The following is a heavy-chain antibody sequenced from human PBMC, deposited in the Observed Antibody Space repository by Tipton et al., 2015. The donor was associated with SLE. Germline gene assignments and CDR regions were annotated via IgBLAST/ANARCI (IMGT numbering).Heavy chain of an antibody. Sequence: TLSLTCTVSGGSISSSSYYWGWIRQPPGKGLEWIGSIYYSGSTYYNPSLKSRVTISVDTSKNQFSLKLSSVTAADTAVYYCAGLFVGSKLGCFDYWGQGTLVRVSS. CDR2: IYYSGST. V-gene: IGHV4-39*07. CDR3: AGLFVGSKLGCFDY. CDR1: GGSISSSSYY. D-gene: IGHD3-10*02. J-gene: IGHJ4*02.